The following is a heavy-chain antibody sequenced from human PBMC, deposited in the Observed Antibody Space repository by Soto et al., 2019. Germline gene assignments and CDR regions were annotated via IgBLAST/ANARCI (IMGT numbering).Heavy chain of an antibody. D-gene: IGHD3-22*01. V-gene: IGHV3-7*01. J-gene: IGHJ4*02. CDR3: ARDYYYDSSGYYDY. Sequence: GGSLRLSCAASGFTFSSYWMSWVRQAPGKGLEWVANIKQDGSEKYYVDSVKGRFTISRDNAKNSLYLQMNSLRADDTAVYYCARDYYYDSSGYYDYWGQGTLVTVSS. CDR1: GFTFSSYW. CDR2: IKQDGSEK.